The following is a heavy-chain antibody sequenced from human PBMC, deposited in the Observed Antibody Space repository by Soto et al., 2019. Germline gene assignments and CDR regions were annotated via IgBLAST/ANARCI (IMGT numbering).Heavy chain of an antibody. J-gene: IGHJ5*02. D-gene: IGHD3-10*01. CDR3: ARGRAVLLWFGDPTGFDP. V-gene: IGHV4-34*01. CDR1: GGSFSGYY. Sequence: QVQLQQWGAGLLKPSETLSLTCAVYGGSFSGYYWSWIRQPPGKGLEWIGEINHSGSTNYNPSLKSRVTISVDTSKNQFSLKLSSVTAADTAVYYCARGRAVLLWFGDPTGFDPWGQGTLVTVSS. CDR2: INHSGST.